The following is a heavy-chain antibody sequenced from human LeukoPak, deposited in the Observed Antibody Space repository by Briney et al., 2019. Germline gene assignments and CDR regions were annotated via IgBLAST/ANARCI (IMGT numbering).Heavy chain of an antibody. CDR2: ITSDGTST. D-gene: IGHD2/OR15-2a*01. CDR1: GFSFSTTW. V-gene: IGHV3-74*03. J-gene: IGHJ4*02. CDR3: ARDWFHAIDY. Sequence: GGALRLSCAASGFSFSTTWMHWVRQPPGQGLVWVARITSDGTSTSYAESVKGRFTISRDNAKNTLYLQMSSLRAEDTALYYCARDWFHAIDYWGQGTLVTVSS.